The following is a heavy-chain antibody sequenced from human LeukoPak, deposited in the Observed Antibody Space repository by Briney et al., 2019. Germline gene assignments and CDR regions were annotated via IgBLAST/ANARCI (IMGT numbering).Heavy chain of an antibody. J-gene: IGHJ4*02. V-gene: IGHV3-15*01. CDR3: TTTVIAAAGFFTVL. CDR1: GFTFSNAW. Sequence: GGSLRLSCAASGFTFSNAWMSWVRQAPGKGLEWVGRIKSKTDGGTTDYAAPVKGRFTISRDDSKNTLYLQMNSLKTEDTAVYYCTTTVIAAAGFFTVLWGQGTLVTVSS. D-gene: IGHD6-13*01. CDR2: IKSKTDGGTT.